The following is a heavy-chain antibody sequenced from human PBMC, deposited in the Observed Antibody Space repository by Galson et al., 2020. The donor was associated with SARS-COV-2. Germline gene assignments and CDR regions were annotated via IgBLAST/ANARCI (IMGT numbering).Heavy chain of an antibody. V-gene: IGHV3-49*03. J-gene: IGHJ4*02. CDR3: TRDDFWSGYYPDY. D-gene: IGHD3-3*01. CDR2: IRSKAYGGTT. CDR1: GLTFGDYA. Sequence: GESLKISCTASGLTFGDYAMSWFRQAPGKGLEWVGFIRSKAYGGTTEYAASVKGRFTISRDDSKSIAYLQMNSLKTEDTAVYYCTRDDFWSGYYPDYWGQGTLVTVSS.